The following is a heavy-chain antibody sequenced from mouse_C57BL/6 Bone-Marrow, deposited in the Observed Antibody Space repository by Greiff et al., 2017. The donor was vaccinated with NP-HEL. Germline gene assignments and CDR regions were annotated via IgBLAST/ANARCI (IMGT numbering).Heavy chain of an antibody. CDR2: IDPETGGT. CDR1: GYTLTDYE. Sequence: VQLQQSGAELVRPGASVTLSCKASGYTLTDYEMHWVKQTPVHGLEWIGAIDPETGGTAYNQKFKGKAILTADKSSSTAYMELRSLTSEDSAVYYCTRRETPYYYAMDYWGQGTSVTVSS. J-gene: IGHJ4*01. V-gene: IGHV1-15*01. CDR3: TRRETPYYYAMDY.